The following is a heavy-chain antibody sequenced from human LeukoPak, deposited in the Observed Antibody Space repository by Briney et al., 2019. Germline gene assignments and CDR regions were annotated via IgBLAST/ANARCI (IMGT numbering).Heavy chain of an antibody. CDR1: GYSISSGYY. CDR3: ARGVRGVIRRFDP. Sequence: SETLSLTCTVSGYSISSGYYWGWIRQPPGKGLEWIGSIYHSGSTYYNPSLKSRVTISVDTSKNQFSLKLSSVTAADTAVYYCARGVRGVIRRFDPWGQGTLVTVSS. J-gene: IGHJ5*02. V-gene: IGHV4-38-2*02. CDR2: IYHSGST. D-gene: IGHD3-10*01.